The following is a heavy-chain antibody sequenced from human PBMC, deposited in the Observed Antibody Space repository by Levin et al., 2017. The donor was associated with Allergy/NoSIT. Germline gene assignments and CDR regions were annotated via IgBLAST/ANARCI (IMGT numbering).Heavy chain of an antibody. J-gene: IGHJ4*02. CDR3: AKDLSSSSAG. CDR1: GFTFSSYG. V-gene: IGHV3-30*18. D-gene: IGHD6-6*01. Sequence: GESLKISCAASGFTFSSYGMHWVRQAPGKGLEWVAVISYDGSNKYYADSVKGRFTISRDNSKNTLYLQMNSLRAEDTAVYYCAKDLSSSSAGWGQGTLVTVSS. CDR2: ISYDGSNK.